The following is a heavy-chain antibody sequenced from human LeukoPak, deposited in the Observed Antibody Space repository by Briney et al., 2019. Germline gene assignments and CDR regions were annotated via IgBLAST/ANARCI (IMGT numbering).Heavy chain of an antibody. D-gene: IGHD3-10*01. Sequence: PGGSLRLSCAGSGYRFGADSMNWVRQAPGKGLEWVSLITSDSNFRYYADSVKGRFTISRDNTNNSLYLQMSSLRPEDTAIYYCVRNLFYGSGSLAYWGRGTPVTVSS. V-gene: IGHV3-21*01. J-gene: IGHJ4*02. CDR2: ITSDSNFR. CDR3: VRNLFYGSGSLAY. CDR1: GYRFGADS.